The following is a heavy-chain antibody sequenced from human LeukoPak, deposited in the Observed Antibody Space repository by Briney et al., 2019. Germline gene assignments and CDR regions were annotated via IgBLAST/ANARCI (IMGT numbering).Heavy chain of an antibody. V-gene: IGHV3-21*01. CDR2: IGRSGTSM. D-gene: IGHD1/OR15-1a*01. CDR3: AILISNNDGFDF. Sequence: GGSLRLSCAACGLTFSNYSMNWVRQAPGKGLEWVSSIGRSGTSMYNADSVKGRFTISRDNAKTSLYLQMNSLRAEDTAVYYCAILISNNDGFDFWGQGTLVTVSS. CDR1: GLTFSNYS. J-gene: IGHJ4*02.